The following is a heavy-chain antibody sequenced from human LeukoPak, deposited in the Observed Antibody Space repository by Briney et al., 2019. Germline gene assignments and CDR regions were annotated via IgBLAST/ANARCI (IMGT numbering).Heavy chain of an antibody. CDR2: IYYSGST. Sequence: PSETLSLTCTVSGGSISSHYWSWIRQPPGKGLEWIGYIYYSGSTNYNPSLKSRVTISVDMSGNQFSLKLSSVTTADSAVYYCARRTGYLNYYYYYYMDVWGNGTTVTVSS. J-gene: IGHJ6*03. V-gene: IGHV4-59*11. CDR1: GGSISSHY. D-gene: IGHD3/OR15-3a*01. CDR3: ARRTGYLNYYYYYYMDV.